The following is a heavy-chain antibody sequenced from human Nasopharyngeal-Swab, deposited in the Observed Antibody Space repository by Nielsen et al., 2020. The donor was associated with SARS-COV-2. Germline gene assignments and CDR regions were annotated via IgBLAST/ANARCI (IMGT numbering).Heavy chain of an antibody. J-gene: IGHJ4*02. V-gene: IGHV3-23*01. D-gene: IGHD3-9*01. CDR2: IGGNGART. CDR1: GYTFSNYA. Sequence: GESLKISCTGSGYTFSNYAISWVRQAPGKGLEWVSAIGGNGARTHYADSVRGRFIISRDNSKSTLDLQMNSLRAEDTAVYYCAKDYDIGYWGQGTLVTVSS. CDR3: AKDYDIGY.